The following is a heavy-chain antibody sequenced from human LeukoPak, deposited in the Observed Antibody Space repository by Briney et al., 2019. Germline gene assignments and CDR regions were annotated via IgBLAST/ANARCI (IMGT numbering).Heavy chain of an antibody. CDR1: GGTFSSYA. Sequence: SVKVSCKASGGTFSSYAISWVRQAPGQGLEWMGGIIPIFGTANYAQKFQGRVTMTEDTSTDTAYMELSSLRSEDTAVYYCATGHLRAITIHDGMDVWGQGTTVTVSS. CDR3: ATGHLRAITIHDGMDV. V-gene: IGHV1-69*06. CDR2: IIPIFGTA. D-gene: IGHD3-3*01. J-gene: IGHJ6*02.